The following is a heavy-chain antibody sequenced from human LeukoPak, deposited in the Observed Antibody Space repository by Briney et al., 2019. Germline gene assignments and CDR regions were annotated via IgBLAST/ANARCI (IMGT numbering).Heavy chain of an antibody. CDR1: GGSISSYY. D-gene: IGHD2-15*01. V-gene: IGHV4-59*01. CDR2: IYYSGST. Sequence: SETLSLTCTVSGGSISSYYWSWIRQPPGKGLEWIGYIYYSGSTNYNPSLKSRVTISVDTSKNQFSLKLSSVTAADTAVYYCARDGSQGYCSGGSCFYNGMDVWGQGPRSPSP. CDR3: ARDGSQGYCSGGSCFYNGMDV. J-gene: IGHJ6*02.